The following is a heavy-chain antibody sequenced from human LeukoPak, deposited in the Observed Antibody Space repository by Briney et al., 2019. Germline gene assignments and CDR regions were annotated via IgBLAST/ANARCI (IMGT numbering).Heavy chain of an antibody. D-gene: IGHD1-26*01. CDR1: RYSVNNNDW. CDR2: VYHNGDT. V-gene: IGHV4-28*01. J-gene: IGHJ5*02. Sequence: SDTLSLTCDVYRYSVNNNDWWGWIRQPPGKGLEWIGYVYHNGDTYYSPSLKSRVTLSVDTSKNQFSLRLTSVTAMDTAVYYCAKKVAGMGWFDPWGQGTLVSVSS. CDR3: AKKVAGMGWFDP.